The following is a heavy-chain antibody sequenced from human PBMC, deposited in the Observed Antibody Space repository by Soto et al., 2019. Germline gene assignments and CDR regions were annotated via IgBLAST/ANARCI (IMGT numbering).Heavy chain of an antibody. Sequence: GGSLRLSCAVSGFTLSSYSMNWVRQAPGKGLEWVSSISRSGSYIYYADSVKGRFTTSRDNAENSLYLQLNSLRAEDTAVYYCARTLLIAAAGGGLDVFDIWGQGTMVTV. CDR2: ISRSGSYI. V-gene: IGHV3-21*01. CDR3: ARTLLIAAAGGGLDVFDI. J-gene: IGHJ3*02. CDR1: GFTLSSYS. D-gene: IGHD6-13*01.